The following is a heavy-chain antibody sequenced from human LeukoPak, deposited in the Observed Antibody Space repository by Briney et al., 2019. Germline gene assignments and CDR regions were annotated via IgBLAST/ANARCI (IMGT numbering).Heavy chain of an antibody. V-gene: IGHV3-43*02. CDR3: AKAGYFDWLLYY. CDR2: ISGDGGST. Sequence: GSLRLSCAASGFTFDDYAMHWVRQAPGKDLEWVSLISGDGGSTYYADSVKGRFTISRDNGKNSLYLQMNNLRTEDTALYYCAKAGYFDWLLYYWGQGTLVTVSS. CDR1: GFTFDDYA. J-gene: IGHJ4*02. D-gene: IGHD3-9*01.